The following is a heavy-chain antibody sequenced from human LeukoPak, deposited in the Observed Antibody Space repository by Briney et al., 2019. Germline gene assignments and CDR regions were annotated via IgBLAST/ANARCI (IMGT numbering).Heavy chain of an antibody. Sequence: GGSLRLSCAASGFTFSPYRMLWVRQAPGKGLVWVSRINDGGSSTAYADSVKGRFTISRDNAMNTLYLQMNSLTAEDTAVYYCVRDSGSGVDYWGQGTLVTVSS. V-gene: IGHV3-74*01. CDR1: GFTFSPYR. D-gene: IGHD6-19*01. J-gene: IGHJ4*02. CDR2: INDGGSST. CDR3: VRDSGSGVDY.